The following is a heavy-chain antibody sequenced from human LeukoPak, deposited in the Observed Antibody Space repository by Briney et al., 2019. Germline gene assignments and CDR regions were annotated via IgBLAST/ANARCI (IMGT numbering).Heavy chain of an antibody. J-gene: IGHJ4*02. CDR3: ARDMGITADGNYFDY. D-gene: IGHD6-13*01. V-gene: IGHV3-33*01. CDR1: GLRLSDHG. CDR2: IWFDGGYK. Sequence: PGGSLRLSCAASGLRLSDHGMHWVRQAPGKGGEWVAVIWFDGGYKYYADSVEGRFTVSRDNSKYTVSLQMNSLSVEDTAVYYCARDMGITADGNYFDYWGQGTLVTVSS.